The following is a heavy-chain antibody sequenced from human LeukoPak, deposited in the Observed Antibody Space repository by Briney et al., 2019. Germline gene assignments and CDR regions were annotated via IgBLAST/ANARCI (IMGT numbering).Heavy chain of an antibody. CDR3: AKDEWYSSGWYLDY. CDR1: GFTFSSYA. V-gene: IGHV3-30*02. J-gene: IGHJ4*02. Sequence: GGSLRLSCAASGFTFSSYAMSWVRQTPGKGLEWVAFIRSDGSTKYYADSVKGRFTISRDNSRNTLYLQMNSLRAEDTAVYYCAKDEWYSSGWYLDYWGQGTLVTVSS. D-gene: IGHD6-19*01. CDR2: IRSDGSTK.